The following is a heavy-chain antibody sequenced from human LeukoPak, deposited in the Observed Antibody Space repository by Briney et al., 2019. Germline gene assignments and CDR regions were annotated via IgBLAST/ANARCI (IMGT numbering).Heavy chain of an antibody. CDR1: GGSISSYY. D-gene: IGHD4-17*01. V-gene: IGHV4-59*08. CDR2: IYYSGST. Sequence: SETLSLTCTVSGGSISSYYWSWIRHPPGKGLEWIGYIYYSGSTNYNPSLKSRVTISVDTSKNQFSLKLSSVTAADTAVYYCARRENYGDYDWFDPWGQGTLVTVSS. J-gene: IGHJ5*02. CDR3: ARRENYGDYDWFDP.